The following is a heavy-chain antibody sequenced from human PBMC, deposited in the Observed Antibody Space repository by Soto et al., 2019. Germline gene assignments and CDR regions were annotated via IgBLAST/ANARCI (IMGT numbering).Heavy chain of an antibody. V-gene: IGHV3-23*01. D-gene: IGHD3-10*01. CDR3: AKKYSYDSGTYLYHFDC. Sequence: EMQLLESGGGLVQPGGSLRLSCAASGFTFSHYAMSWVRQAPGKGLEWVSTIIAGGGDTYYAESVKGRFTISRDNSKNALYMQMHSLRAEYTALYYCAKKYSYDSGTYLYHFDCWGQGTLVTVSS. J-gene: IGHJ4*02. CDR2: IIAGGGDT. CDR1: GFTFSHYA.